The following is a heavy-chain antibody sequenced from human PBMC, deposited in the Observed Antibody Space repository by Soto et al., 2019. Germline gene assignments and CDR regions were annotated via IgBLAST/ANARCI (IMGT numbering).Heavy chain of an antibody. J-gene: IGHJ6*02. V-gene: IGHV1-46*01. D-gene: IGHD3-3*01. CDR2: INPSGGST. CDR1: GYTFTSYY. CDR3: ARDKGDFWSGYYRGYYYYGMDV. Sequence: ASVKVSCKASGYTFTSYYMHWVRQAPGQGLEWMGIINPSGGSTSYAQKFQGRVTMTRDTSTSTVYMELSSLRSEDTAVYYCARDKGDFWSGYYRGYYYYGMDVWGQGTMVT.